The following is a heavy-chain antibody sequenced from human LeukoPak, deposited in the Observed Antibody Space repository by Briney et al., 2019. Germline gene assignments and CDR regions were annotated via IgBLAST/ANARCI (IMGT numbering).Heavy chain of an antibody. D-gene: IGHD3-10*01. V-gene: IGHV1-18*01. Sequence: GASVKVSCKASGYTFTSYGITWVRQAPGQGLEWMGWISAYNDNINYAQRLLGRVTMTTDTSTSTVYMELTSLRSDDTAVYYCAREVYGSGRYRGNWFDHWGQGTLVTVSS. CDR2: ISAYNDNI. CDR3: AREVYGSGRYRGNWFDH. J-gene: IGHJ5*02. CDR1: GYTFTSYG.